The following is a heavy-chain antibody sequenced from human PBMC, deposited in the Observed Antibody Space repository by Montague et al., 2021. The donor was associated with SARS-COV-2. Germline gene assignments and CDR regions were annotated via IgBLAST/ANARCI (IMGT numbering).Heavy chain of an antibody. CDR2: IYYSGST. CDR1: GGSISSGGYY. Sequence: TLSLTCTVSGGSISSGGYYWSWIRQNPGKGLEWIGYIYYSGSTYYNPSLKSRVTISVDTSKNQFSLKLSSVTAADTAVYYCARGVTIFGVVDTIDYWGRGTLVTVSS. D-gene: IGHD3-3*01. V-gene: IGHV4-31*03. CDR3: ARGVTIFGVVDTIDY. J-gene: IGHJ4*02.